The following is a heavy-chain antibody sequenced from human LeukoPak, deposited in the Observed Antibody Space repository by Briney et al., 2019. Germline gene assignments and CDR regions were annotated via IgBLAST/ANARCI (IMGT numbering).Heavy chain of an antibody. Sequence: PSQTLSLTCTVSGGSISSGGYYWSWIRQHPGKGLEWIGYIYYSGSTYYNPSLKSRVTISVDTPKNQFSLKLSSVTAADTAVYYCARNGDCYSCFDYWGQGTLVTVSS. CDR3: ARNGDCYSCFDY. V-gene: IGHV4-31*03. CDR2: IYYSGST. CDR1: GGSISSGGYY. J-gene: IGHJ4*02. D-gene: IGHD2-21*02.